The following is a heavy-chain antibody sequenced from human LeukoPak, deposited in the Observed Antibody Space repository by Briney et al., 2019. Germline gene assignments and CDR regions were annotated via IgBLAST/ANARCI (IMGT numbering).Heavy chain of an antibody. V-gene: IGHV3-30*04. J-gene: IGHJ4*02. D-gene: IGHD6-19*01. CDR1: GSTFRSNA. CDR2: ISYDGSNK. CDR3: ARVHDKVRQWLEDYYFDY. Sequence: GGPLRLPCTASGSTFRSNAMHWVRKCPGKGLEWVAVISYDGSNKYYADSVKGRFTISRDNSKNTLYLQMNSLRAEDTAVHYCARVHDKVRQWLEDYYFDYWGQGTLVTVSS.